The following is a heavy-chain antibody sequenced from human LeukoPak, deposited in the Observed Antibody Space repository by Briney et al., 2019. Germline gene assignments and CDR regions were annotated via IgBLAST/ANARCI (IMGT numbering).Heavy chain of an antibody. V-gene: IGHV1-18*01. CDR3: ARATYYDILTGLNY. J-gene: IGHJ4*02. Sequence: ASMKVSCKASGYTFTTYPINWVRQAPGQGLERMGWISNYNGDTTYAQKFQGRVTMTTDTSTNTAYMELRGLTSDDTAIYYCARATYYDILTGLNYWGQGTLVTVSP. CDR2: ISNYNGDT. CDR1: GYTFTTYP. D-gene: IGHD3-9*01.